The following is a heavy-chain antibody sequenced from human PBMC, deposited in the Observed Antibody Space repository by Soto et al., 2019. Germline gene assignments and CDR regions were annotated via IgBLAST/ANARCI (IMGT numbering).Heavy chain of an antibody. V-gene: IGHV3-74*01. CDR2: INTDGSST. J-gene: IGHJ4*02. CDR1: RFTFSSFW. D-gene: IGHD3-10*01. Sequence: EVQLVESGGGLVQPGGSLRLSCAVSRFTFSSFWMHWVRQAPGEGLVWVSRINTDGSSTSYADSVKGRFTISRDNAKNTLYLQMNSLRVEDTAMYYCAKRGVDTFGLSYWGQGTLVTVSS. CDR3: AKRGVDTFGLSY.